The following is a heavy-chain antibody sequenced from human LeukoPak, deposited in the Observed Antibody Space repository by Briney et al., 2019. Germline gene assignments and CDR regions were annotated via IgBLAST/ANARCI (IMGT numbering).Heavy chain of an antibody. Sequence: GGSLRLSCAASGFTFSSYGMHWVRQAPGKGLERVSVISYDGSTKYYADSVKGRFTISRDNSKNTLYLQMNGLRAEDTAVYYCAKDDRYSSSSTYYYGMDVWGQGTTVTVSS. CDR1: GFTFSSYG. CDR2: ISYDGSTK. J-gene: IGHJ6*02. D-gene: IGHD6-6*01. CDR3: AKDDRYSSSSTYYYGMDV. V-gene: IGHV3-30*18.